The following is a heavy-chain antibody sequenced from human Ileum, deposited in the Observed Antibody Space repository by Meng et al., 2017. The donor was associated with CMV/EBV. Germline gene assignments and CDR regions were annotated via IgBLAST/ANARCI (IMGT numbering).Heavy chain of an antibody. CDR1: GGSITSGNYY. V-gene: IGHV4-30-4*08. J-gene: IGHJ4*02. D-gene: IGHD2-15*01. Sequence: HLQESGPGLVKPSQTLSLPCTVSGGSITSGNYYWSWIRQPPGRGLEWIGYIYYSGSPYYKPSLKSRVTISLDTSKNQFSLNLRSVTATDSAVYYCVRQVVAASFDYWGQGALVTVSS. CDR2: IYYSGSP. CDR3: VRQVVAASFDY.